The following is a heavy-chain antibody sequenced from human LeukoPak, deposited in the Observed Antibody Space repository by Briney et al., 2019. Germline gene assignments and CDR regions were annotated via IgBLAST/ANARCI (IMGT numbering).Heavy chain of an antibody. D-gene: IGHD6-13*01. V-gene: IGHV4-59*12. CDR2: IYYSGGI. CDR3: ARDSRVAVAGPPGASDI. Sequence: SETLSLTCAVSGGSISGYYWSWIRQSPGKGLEWIGYIYYSGGINYNPSLRSRLTISVDTSKNQFSLKLNSVTAADTAVYYCARDSRVAVAGPPGASDIWGQGTMVTVSS. J-gene: IGHJ3*02. CDR1: GGSISGYY.